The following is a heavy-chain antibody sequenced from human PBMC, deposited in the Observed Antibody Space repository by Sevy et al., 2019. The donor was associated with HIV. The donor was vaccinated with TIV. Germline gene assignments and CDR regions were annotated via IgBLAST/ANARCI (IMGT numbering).Heavy chain of an antibody. Sequence: GGSLRLSCAASRFTFSDYYMRWIRQAPGKGLEWVSDISSGSSYTNYADSVKGRFTISRDNAKNSLYLQMNSLRAEDTAVYYCARDRRNFGGQYFDYWGQGTLVTVSS. CDR1: RFTFSDYY. D-gene: IGHD4-17*01. CDR3: ARDRRNFGGQYFDY. J-gene: IGHJ4*02. CDR2: ISSGSSYT. V-gene: IGHV3-11*06.